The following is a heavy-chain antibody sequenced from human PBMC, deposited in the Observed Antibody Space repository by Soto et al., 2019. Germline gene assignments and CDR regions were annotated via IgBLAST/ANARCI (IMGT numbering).Heavy chain of an antibody. V-gene: IGHV4-61*08. J-gene: IGHJ4*02. CDR2: INHSGYT. Sequence: SETLSLTCTVSGGSMSRGDYYWSWIRQPPGKGLEWIGEINHSGYTNYNPSLKSRVTISVDTSKSQFSLKLSSVTAADTAVYYCARTSRFDSWGQGTLVTVSS. CDR3: ARTSRFDS. CDR1: GGSMSRGDYY. D-gene: IGHD6-6*01.